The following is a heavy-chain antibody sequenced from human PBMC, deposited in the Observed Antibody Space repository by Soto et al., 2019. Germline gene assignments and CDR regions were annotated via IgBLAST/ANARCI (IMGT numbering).Heavy chain of an antibody. V-gene: IGHV3-23*01. J-gene: IGHJ4*02. D-gene: IGHD3-22*01. CDR1: GFTFTDYA. CDR2: ISGSGRSA. Sequence: PGGSLRLSCAASGFTFTDYAVSWVRQAPGKGLEWVSTISGSGRSADYADSVKGRFTISRDNPKNTLYLLVNSLRADDTAVYYCAKEAVPGGYDYFDYWGQGTLVTVSS. CDR3: AKEAVPGGYDYFDY.